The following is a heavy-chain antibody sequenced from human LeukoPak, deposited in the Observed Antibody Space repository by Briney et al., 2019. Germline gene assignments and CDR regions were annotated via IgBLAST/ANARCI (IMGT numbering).Heavy chain of an antibody. CDR3: ARLNYDFWSGYNYAFDI. V-gene: IGHV4-59*01. J-gene: IGHJ3*02. CDR2: IYYSGST. Sequence: PSETLSLTCTVSGGSISSYYWSWIRQPPGKGLEWIGYIYYSGSTNYNPSLKSRVTISVDTSKNQFSLKLSSVTAADTAVYYCARLNYDFWSGYNYAFDIWGQGTMVTVSS. CDR1: GGSISSYY. D-gene: IGHD3-3*01.